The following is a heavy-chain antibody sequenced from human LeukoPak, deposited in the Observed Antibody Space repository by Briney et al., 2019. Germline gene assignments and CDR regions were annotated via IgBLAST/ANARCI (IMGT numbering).Heavy chain of an antibody. Sequence: GGSLRLSCAASGFTVSNNYMSWVRQAPGKGLEWVSLIYAGGSTYYADSVKGRFTISRDNAKNSLCLQMNSLRDEDTAVYYCARDLNFSYWGQGTLVTVSS. J-gene: IGHJ4*02. V-gene: IGHV3-53*01. CDR1: GFTVSNNY. CDR3: ARDLNFSY. D-gene: IGHD2/OR15-2a*01. CDR2: IYAGGST.